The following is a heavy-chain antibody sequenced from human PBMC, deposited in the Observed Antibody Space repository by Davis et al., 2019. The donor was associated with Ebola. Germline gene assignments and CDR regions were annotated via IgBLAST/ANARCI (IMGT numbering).Heavy chain of an antibody. D-gene: IGHD2-2*01. V-gene: IGHV1-69*13. Sequence: SVKVSCKASGGTFSSYAISWVRQAPGQGLEWMGGIIPIFGTANYAQKFQGRVTITADESTSTAYMELSSLRSEDTAVYYCARVGYCSSTSCRYGARSYYYYGMDVWGQGTTVTVSS. CDR2: IIPIFGTA. J-gene: IGHJ6*02. CDR1: GGTFSSYA. CDR3: ARVGYCSSTSCRYGARSYYYYGMDV.